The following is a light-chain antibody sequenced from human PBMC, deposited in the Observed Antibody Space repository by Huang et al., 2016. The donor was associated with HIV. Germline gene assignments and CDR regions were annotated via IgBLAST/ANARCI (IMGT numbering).Light chain of an antibody. CDR2: WAS. Sequence: DIVMTQSPDSLAVSLGERATINCKSSQSGLSGNNKNYLARFQQKSGQPPKLLIYWASTRESGVPDRFSGSGSLTDFTLTINNLQPEDVAVYYCQQYFNPPVTFGPGTKVHVK. CDR1: QSGLSGNNKNY. J-gene: IGKJ3*01. CDR3: QQYFNPPVT. V-gene: IGKV4-1*01.